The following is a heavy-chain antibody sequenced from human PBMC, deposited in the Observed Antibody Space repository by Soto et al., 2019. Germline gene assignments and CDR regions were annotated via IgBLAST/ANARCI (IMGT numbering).Heavy chain of an antibody. CDR3: ARVPRVVPAASYWFDA. Sequence: QVQLVQSGAEVKKPGSSVKVSCKASGGTFSSYAISWVRQAPGQGLEWMGGIITIFGTANYGQKFQGRVKITADESTSTAYMELSSMRSENTAVDYCARVPRVVPAASYWFDAWGQGTLVTVSS. D-gene: IGHD2-2*01. V-gene: IGHV1-69*01. CDR1: GGTFSSYA. CDR2: IITIFGTA. J-gene: IGHJ5*02.